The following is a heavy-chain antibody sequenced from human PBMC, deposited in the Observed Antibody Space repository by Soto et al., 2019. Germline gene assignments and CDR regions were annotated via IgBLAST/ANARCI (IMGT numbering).Heavy chain of an antibody. J-gene: IGHJ1*01. CDR2: INHSGST. CDR1: GGSFSGYY. V-gene: IGHV4-34*01. CDR3: AREGSGWYSRRVEYFQH. D-gene: IGHD6-19*01. Sequence: SETLSLTCAVYGGSFSGYYWSWIRQPPGKGLEWIGEINHSGSTNYNPSLKSRVTISVDTSKNQFSLKLSSVTAADTAVYYCAREGSGWYSRRVEYFQHWGQGTLVTVSS.